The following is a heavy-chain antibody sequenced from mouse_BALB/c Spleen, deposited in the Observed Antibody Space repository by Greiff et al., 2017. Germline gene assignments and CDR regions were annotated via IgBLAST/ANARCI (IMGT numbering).Heavy chain of an antibody. CDR2: IYPGGGYT. Sequence: QVQLQQSGAELVRPGTSVKISCKASGYTFTNYWLGWVKQRPGHGLEWIGDIYPGGGYTNYNEKFKGKATLTADTSSSTAYMQLSSLTSEDSAVYVCARRYYGSGVYAMDYWGQGTSVTVSS. CDR1: GYTFTNYW. CDR3: ARRYYGSGVYAMDY. D-gene: IGHD1-1*01. J-gene: IGHJ4*01. V-gene: IGHV1-63*02.